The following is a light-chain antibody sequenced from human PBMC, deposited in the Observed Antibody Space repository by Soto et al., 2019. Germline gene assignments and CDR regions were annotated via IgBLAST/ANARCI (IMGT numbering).Light chain of an antibody. Sequence: LQMTQSPSSLSASVGDRVTITCRASQSISSYLNWYQQKPGKAPKLLIYAASSLQSGVPSRFSGSGSGTDFTLTISSLQPEDFANYYCQQSDSTPYTFGQGTKLEIK. J-gene: IGKJ2*01. CDR2: AAS. CDR1: QSISSY. CDR3: QQSDSTPYT. V-gene: IGKV1-39*01.